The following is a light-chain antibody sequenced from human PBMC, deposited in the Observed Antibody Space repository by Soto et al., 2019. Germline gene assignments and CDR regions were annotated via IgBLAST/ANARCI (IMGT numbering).Light chain of an antibody. J-gene: IGKJ1*01. Sequence: EIVLTQSPGTLSLSPGEGATLSCRASQSVSTNFFAWYQQKPGQAPRLLIYGASTRATGIPDRFSGSGSGTDFTLAISRLEPEYFAVYYCQQYGRTSWTFAQVTKVEIK. CDR2: GAS. CDR3: QQYGRTSWT. CDR1: QSVSTNF. V-gene: IGKV3-20*01.